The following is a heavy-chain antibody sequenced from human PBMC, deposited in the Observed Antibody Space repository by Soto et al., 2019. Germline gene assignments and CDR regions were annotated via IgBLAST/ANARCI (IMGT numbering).Heavy chain of an antibody. CDR3: AKEDSGFSGYMDV. CDR2: ITWSSDSM. J-gene: IGHJ6*03. V-gene: IGHV3-9*01. Sequence: ESGGGLVQHGSSLRLSCVASGFTFYNHGMHWVRQAPGRGLEWVSGITWSSDSMGYADSVKGRFTISRDNAKNSLYLQMNSLRPEDTALYYCAKEDSGFSGYMDVWGKGTTVTVSS. CDR1: GFTFYNHG. D-gene: IGHD3-10*01.